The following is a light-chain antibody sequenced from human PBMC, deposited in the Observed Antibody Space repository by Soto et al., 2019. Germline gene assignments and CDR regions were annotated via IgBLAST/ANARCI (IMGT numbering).Light chain of an antibody. Sequence: EIVMTQSPATLPVSPGERATLSCRASQSVSSNLAWYQQKPGQAPRFLIYGASTRATGIPARFSGSGSGTEFTLTISSLQSEDFAVYYCQQYDNWPLTCGGGTKGDIK. CDR3: QQYDNWPLT. CDR1: QSVSSN. J-gene: IGKJ4*01. V-gene: IGKV3-15*01. CDR2: GAS.